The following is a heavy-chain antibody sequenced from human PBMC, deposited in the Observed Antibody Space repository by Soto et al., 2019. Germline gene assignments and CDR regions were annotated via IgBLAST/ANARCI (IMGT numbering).Heavy chain of an antibody. V-gene: IGHV3-23*01. CDR2: ISGSGGRT. J-gene: IGHJ4*01. Sequence: EVQLLESGGGLVQPGGSLRLSCAASGFSFNKYAMPWVRQAPGKGLEWVAAISGSGGRTHYADSVKGRFTISRDNSKNILHLQMNSLRVEDTAVFYCARTMTIFGAGLDWGHGTLVSVSS. CDR1: GFSFNKYA. CDR3: ARTMTIFGAGLD. D-gene: IGHD3-3*01.